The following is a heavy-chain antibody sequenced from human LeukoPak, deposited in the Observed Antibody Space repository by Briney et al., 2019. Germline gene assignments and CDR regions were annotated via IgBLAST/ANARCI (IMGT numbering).Heavy chain of an antibody. CDR2: IVPIFGTA. CDR1: GGTFSSYA. Sequence: SVKVSCKASGGTFSSYAISWVRQAPGQGLEWMGGIVPIFGTANYAQEFQGRVTITADESTSTAYMELSSLRSEDTAVYYCARDRDYYDSSGYYARRFDYWGQGTLVTVSS. D-gene: IGHD3-22*01. J-gene: IGHJ4*02. V-gene: IGHV1-69*01. CDR3: ARDRDYYDSSGYYARRFDY.